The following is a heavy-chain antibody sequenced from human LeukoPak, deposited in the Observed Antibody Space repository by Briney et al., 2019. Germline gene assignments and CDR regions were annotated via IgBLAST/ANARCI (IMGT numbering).Heavy chain of an antibody. Sequence: ASVKVSCKVSGYTLTELSMHWVRRAPGKGLEWMGGFDPEDGETIYAQKFQGRVTMTEDTSTDTAYMELSSLRSEDTAVYYCATGVIAGYSSGWYGNWFDPWGQGTLDTVSS. CDR1: GYTLTELS. V-gene: IGHV1-24*01. J-gene: IGHJ5*02. CDR3: ATGVIAGYSSGWYGNWFDP. CDR2: FDPEDGET. D-gene: IGHD6-19*01.